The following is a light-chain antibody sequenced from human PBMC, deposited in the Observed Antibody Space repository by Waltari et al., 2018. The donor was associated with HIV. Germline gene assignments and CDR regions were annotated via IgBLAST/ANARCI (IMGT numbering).Light chain of an antibody. CDR2: EVS. CDR1: SSDVWSYNL. Sequence: GQSITISCTGTSSDVWSYNLVSWYQQHPGKAPKLIIYEVSKRPSGVSNRFSGSKSGSTASLTISGLQPEDEADYCCCSYASTTDTYVVFGGGTKLTVL. CDR3: CSYASTTDTYVV. V-gene: IGLV2-23*02. J-gene: IGLJ2*01.